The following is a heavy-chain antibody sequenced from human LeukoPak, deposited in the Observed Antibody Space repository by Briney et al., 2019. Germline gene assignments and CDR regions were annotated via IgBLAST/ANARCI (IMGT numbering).Heavy chain of an antibody. J-gene: IGHJ5*02. CDR2: INHSGST. V-gene: IGHV4-34*01. CDR3: ARARRGYSYGLSWFDP. Sequence: SETLSLTCTVSGGSISSYYWSWIRQPPGKGLEWIGEINHSGSTNYNPSLKSRVTISVDTSKNQFSLKLSSVTAADTAVYYCARARRGYSYGLSWFDPWGQGTLVTVSS. D-gene: IGHD5-18*01. CDR1: GGSISSYY.